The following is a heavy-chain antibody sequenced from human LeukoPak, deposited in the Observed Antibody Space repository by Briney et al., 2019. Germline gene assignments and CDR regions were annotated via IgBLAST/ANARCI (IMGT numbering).Heavy chain of an antibody. Sequence: SETLSLTCTVTGGSISSYYWSWIRQPPGKGLEWIGYIYYSGNTSYNPSLKSRVTISVDTSKNQFSLKLSSVTAADTAVYYCARGSLRHYYDSSGYYWGQSGGDAFDIWGRGTMVTVSS. V-gene: IGHV4-59*08. CDR1: GGSISSYY. J-gene: IGHJ3*02. CDR3: ARGSLRHYYDSSGYYWGQSGGDAFDI. CDR2: IYYSGNT. D-gene: IGHD3-22*01.